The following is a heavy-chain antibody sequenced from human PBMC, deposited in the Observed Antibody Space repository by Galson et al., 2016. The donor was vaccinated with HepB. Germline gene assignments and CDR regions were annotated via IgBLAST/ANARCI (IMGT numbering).Heavy chain of an antibody. CDR1: AFTLSDYY. V-gene: IGHV3-11*01. Sequence: SLRLSCAASAFTLSDYYMSWIRQAPGKGLEWVSYISTSGDSIYYTDSVKGRFTISRDNAKNSLYLQMNSLRAEDTAVYYCARAFSSSWEDSWGQGTLVTVSS. D-gene: IGHD6-13*01. CDR2: ISTSGDSI. J-gene: IGHJ4*02. CDR3: ARAFSSSWEDS.